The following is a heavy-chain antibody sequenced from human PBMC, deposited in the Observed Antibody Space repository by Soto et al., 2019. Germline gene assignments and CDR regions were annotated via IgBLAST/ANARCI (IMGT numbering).Heavy chain of an antibody. Sequence: ASVKVSCKASGYTFTGYYMHWVRQAPGQGLEWMGWISAYNGNTNYAQKLQGRVTMTTDTSTSTAYMELRSLRSDDTAVYYCARFYIAAAGTFAGYYYYGMDVWGQGTTVTVSS. CDR1: GYTFTGYY. D-gene: IGHD6-13*01. J-gene: IGHJ6*02. V-gene: IGHV1-18*04. CDR2: ISAYNGNT. CDR3: ARFYIAAAGTFAGYYYYGMDV.